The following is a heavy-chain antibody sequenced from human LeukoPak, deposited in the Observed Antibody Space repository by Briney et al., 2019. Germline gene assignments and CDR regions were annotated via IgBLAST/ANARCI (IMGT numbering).Heavy chain of an antibody. D-gene: IGHD2-2*01. CDR2: ISSNGAST. Sequence: PGGSLRLSCSASGFTFSSYAMHWVRQAPGKGLEYVSAISSNGASTYYADSVKGRFTISRDNSKNTLYLQMSSLRAEDTAVYYCVKVGRVDIVVGWGQGTLVTVSS. CDR3: VKVGRVDIVVG. V-gene: IGHV3-64D*06. CDR1: GFTFSSYA. J-gene: IGHJ4*02.